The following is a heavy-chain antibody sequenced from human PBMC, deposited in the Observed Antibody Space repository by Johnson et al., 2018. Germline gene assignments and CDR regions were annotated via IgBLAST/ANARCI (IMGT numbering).Heavy chain of an antibody. V-gene: IGHV4-59*01. CDR3: AREWGPYYYDSSEERYYYYGMDV. CDR2: IYYSGST. Sequence: QVQLQESGPGLVKPSETLSLTCTVSGGSISSYYWSWIRQPPGKGLEWIGYIYYSGSTHYNPSLKSRVTISVDTSKNQFSLKLSSATAADPAVYYCAREWGPYYYDSSEERYYYYGMDVWGQGTTVTVSS. D-gene: IGHD3-22*01. J-gene: IGHJ6*02. CDR1: GGSISSYY.